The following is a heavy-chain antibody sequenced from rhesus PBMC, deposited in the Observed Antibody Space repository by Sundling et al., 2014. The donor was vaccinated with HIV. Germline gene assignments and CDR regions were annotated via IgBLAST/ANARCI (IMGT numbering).Heavy chain of an antibody. J-gene: IGHJ4*01. CDR1: GGSISSSNW. D-gene: IGHD6-13*01. V-gene: IGHV4-93*01. Sequence: QVQLQESGPAVVKPSETLSLTCAVSGGSISSSNWWNWIRQSPGKGLEWIGGIYGSGGSTEYNPSLKSRVTISKDTSKNQFSLKLSSVTAADTAVYYCAGDWSYWGQGVRVTVSS. CDR2: IYGSGGST. CDR3: AGDWSY.